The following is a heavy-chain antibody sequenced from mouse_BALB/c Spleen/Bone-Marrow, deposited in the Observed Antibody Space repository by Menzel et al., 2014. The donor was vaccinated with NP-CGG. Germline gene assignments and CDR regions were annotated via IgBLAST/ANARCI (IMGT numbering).Heavy chain of an antibody. Sequence: QVQLKQSGAELVKPGASVNLSCKASGYTFTSYWVYWVKQRPGQCLEWIGEINPSNGRANYNEKFKNKATLTVDKSTSTAYMQVSSLTSEDSAVYYCARRDFRSWFAYWGQGTLVTVSA. D-gene: IGHD2-14*01. CDR3: ARRDFRSWFAY. CDR1: GYTFTSYW. J-gene: IGHJ3*01. V-gene: IGHV1S81*02. CDR2: INPSNGRA.